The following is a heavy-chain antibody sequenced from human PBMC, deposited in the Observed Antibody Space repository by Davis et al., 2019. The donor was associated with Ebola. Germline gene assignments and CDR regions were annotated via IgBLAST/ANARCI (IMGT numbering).Heavy chain of an antibody. V-gene: IGHV1-18*01. CDR3: ARVPITIFGLVIYNWFDP. CDR2: ISAYNGNT. CDR1: GYTFTSYG. J-gene: IGHJ5*02. D-gene: IGHD3-3*01. Sequence: ASVKVSCKASGYTFTSYGISWVRQAPGQGLEWMGWISAYNGNTNYAQKLQGRVTMTTDTSTSTAYMELRSLRSDDTAVYYCARVPITIFGLVIYNWFDPWGQGTLVTVSS.